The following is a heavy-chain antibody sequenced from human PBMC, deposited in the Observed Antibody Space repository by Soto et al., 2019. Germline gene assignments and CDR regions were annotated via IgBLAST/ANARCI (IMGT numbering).Heavy chain of an antibody. V-gene: IGHV3-21*01. D-gene: IGHD6-13*01. Sequence: EVQLVESGGGLVKPGGSLRLSCEASGLTFTSYNMNWVRQAPGKGLEWVSTINTNSRYIYYADSVKGRFTISRDNAKKSLYLQMNSLRAEDTAVYYCARDPMASSWPYYFDYWGQGALVTVSS. CDR2: INTNSRYI. CDR3: ARDPMASSWPYYFDY. J-gene: IGHJ4*02. CDR1: GLTFTSYN.